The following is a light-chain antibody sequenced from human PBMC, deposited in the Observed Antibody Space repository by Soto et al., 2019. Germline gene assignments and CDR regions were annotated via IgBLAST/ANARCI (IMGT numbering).Light chain of an antibody. V-gene: IGKV1-5*01. CDR1: QSIGRL. J-gene: IGKJ4*01. CDR3: QQYSRYPLT. Sequence: DIQITQSPSTLSASVGDRVTIACRASQSIGRLLAWYQGKPGKAPELLIYDASNLETGVPLRFSGSGSGTEFTLTISSLQPDDFAPYYCQQYSRYPLTFGGGTKVDIK. CDR2: DAS.